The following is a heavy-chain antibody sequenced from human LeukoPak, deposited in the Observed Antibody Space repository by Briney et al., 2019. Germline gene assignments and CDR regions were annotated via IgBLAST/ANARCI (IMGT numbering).Heavy chain of an antibody. CDR1: GYTFNGYY. J-gene: IGHJ3*02. V-gene: IGHV1-2*02. D-gene: IGHD5-18*01. Sequence: GASVKVSCKASGYTFNGYYKHWVRQAPGQGLEWMGWINPNSGGTNYAQKFQGRVTMTRDTSISTAYMELSRLRSDDTAVYYCAREKLWLALEYAFDIWGQGTMVTVSS. CDR3: AREKLWLALEYAFDI. CDR2: INPNSGGT.